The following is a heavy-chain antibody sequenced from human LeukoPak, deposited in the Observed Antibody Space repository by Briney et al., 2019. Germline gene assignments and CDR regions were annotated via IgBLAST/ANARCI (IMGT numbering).Heavy chain of an antibody. J-gene: IGHJ4*02. V-gene: IGHV3-7*01. Sequence: PGGSLRLSCAASGFTFSSYWMSWVRHAPGKGLEWVANIKQDGSEKYYVDSVKGRFTISRNNAKNSLYLQMNSLRAEDTAVYYCARAQRDYGDYGDYWGQGTLVTASS. D-gene: IGHD4-17*01. CDR3: ARAQRDYGDYGDY. CDR2: IKQDGSEK. CDR1: GFTFSSYW.